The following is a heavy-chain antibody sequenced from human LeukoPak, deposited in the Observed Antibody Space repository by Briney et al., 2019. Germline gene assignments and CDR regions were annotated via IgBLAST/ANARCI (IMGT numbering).Heavy chain of an antibody. CDR2: ISAYNGNT. V-gene: IGHV1-18*04. Sequence: ASVKVSCKASGYTFTGYYMHWVRQAPGQGLEWMGWISAYNGNTNYAQKLQGRVTMTTDTSTSTAYMELRSLRSDDTAVYYCARDSRGTYHYWGQGTLVTVSS. CDR3: ARDSRGTYHY. CDR1: GYTFTGYY. J-gene: IGHJ4*02. D-gene: IGHD3-10*01.